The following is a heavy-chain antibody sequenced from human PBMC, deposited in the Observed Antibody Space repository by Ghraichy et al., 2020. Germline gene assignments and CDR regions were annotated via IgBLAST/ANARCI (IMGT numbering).Heavy chain of an antibody. CDR3: ARDHLHYGSGNYGMDV. CDR1: GYTFTSYD. V-gene: IGHV1-8*01. CDR2: MNPNSGNT. Sequence: ASVKVSCKASGYTFTSYDINWVRQATGQGLEWMGWMNPNSGNTGYAQKFQGRVTMTRNTSISTAYMELSSLRSEDTAVYYCARDHLHYGSGNYGMDVWGQGTTVTVSS. J-gene: IGHJ6*02. D-gene: IGHD3-10*01.